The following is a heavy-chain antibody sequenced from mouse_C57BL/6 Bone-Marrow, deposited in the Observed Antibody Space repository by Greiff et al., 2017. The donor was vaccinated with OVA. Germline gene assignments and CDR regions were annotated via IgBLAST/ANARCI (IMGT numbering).Heavy chain of an antibody. V-gene: IGHV1-50*01. CDR2: IDPSDSYT. Sequence: VQLQQSGAELVKPGASVKLSCKASGYTFTSYWMQWVKQRPGQGLEWIGEIDPSDSYTNYNQKFKGKATLTVDTSSSTAYMQLSSLTSEDSAVYYCAREEAYYSNYDAMDYWGQGTSVTVSS. CDR3: AREEAYYSNYDAMDY. J-gene: IGHJ4*01. D-gene: IGHD2-5*01. CDR1: GYTFTSYW.